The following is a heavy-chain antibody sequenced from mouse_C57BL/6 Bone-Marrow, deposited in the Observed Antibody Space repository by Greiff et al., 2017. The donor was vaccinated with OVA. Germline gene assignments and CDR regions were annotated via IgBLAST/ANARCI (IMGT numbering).Heavy chain of an antibody. J-gene: IGHJ3*01. CDR1: GYSITSGYY. V-gene: IGHV3-6*01. Sequence: EVKLQESGPGLVKPSQSLSLTCSVTGYSITSGYYWNWIRQFPGNKLEWMGYISYDGSNNYNPSLKNRISITRDTSKNQFFLKLNSVTTEDTATYYCAPFYYDYDGGFAYWGQGTLVTVSA. CDR3: APFYYDYDGGFAY. D-gene: IGHD2-4*01. CDR2: ISYDGSN.